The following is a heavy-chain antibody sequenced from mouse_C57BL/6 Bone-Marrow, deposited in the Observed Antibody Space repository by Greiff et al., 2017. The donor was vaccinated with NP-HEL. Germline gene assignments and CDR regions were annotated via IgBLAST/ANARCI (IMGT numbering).Heavy chain of an antibody. Sequence: QVQLQQPGAELVRPGSSVKLSCKASGYTFTSYWMDWVKQRPGQGLEWIGNIYPSDSETHYNQKFQDKATLTVDKSSSTAYMQLSSLTSEDSAVYYCARRNCAWFAYWGQGTLVTVSA. CDR3: ARRNCAWFAY. V-gene: IGHV1-61*01. CDR2: IYPSDSET. CDR1: GYTFTSYW. D-gene: IGHD4-1*01. J-gene: IGHJ3*01.